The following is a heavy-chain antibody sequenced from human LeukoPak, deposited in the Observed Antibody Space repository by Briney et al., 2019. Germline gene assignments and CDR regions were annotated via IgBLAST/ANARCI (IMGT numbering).Heavy chain of an antibody. CDR3: AKDLCSSTSCYAGGIDY. Sequence: SLSLSYAASGFTFYDYAMHWVRPAPGKGLEWVSGISWNSGSIGYADSVKGRFTISRDNAKNSLYLQMNSLRAEDTALYYCAKDLCSSTSCYAGGIDYWGQGTLVTVSS. V-gene: IGHV3-9*01. CDR2: ISWNSGSI. J-gene: IGHJ4*02. CDR1: GFTFYDYA. D-gene: IGHD2-2*01.